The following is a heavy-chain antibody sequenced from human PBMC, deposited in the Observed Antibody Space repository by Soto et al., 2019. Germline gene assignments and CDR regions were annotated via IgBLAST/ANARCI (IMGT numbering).Heavy chain of an antibody. CDR1: GYTLTELS. V-gene: IGHV1-24*01. D-gene: IGHD2-21*01. Sequence: ASVKVSCKVSGYTLTELSMHWVRQAPGKGLEWMGGFDPEDGETIYAQKFQGRVTMTEDTSTDTAYMELSSLRSEDTAVYYCAXXIVGYYXXXMDVWGKGTTVTVSS. CDR3: AXXIVGYYXXXMDV. CDR2: FDPEDGET. J-gene: IGHJ6*03.